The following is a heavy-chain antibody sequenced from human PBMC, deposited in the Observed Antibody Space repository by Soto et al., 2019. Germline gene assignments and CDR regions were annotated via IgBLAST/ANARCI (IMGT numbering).Heavy chain of an antibody. J-gene: IGHJ4*02. V-gene: IGHV4-4*07. CDR3: AREDYYDTGYYVV. Sequence: SETLSLTCTVAGRSMSCYYWILIRQPAGERLEWIGRIYTSGTTDFNPSLKGRVTMSVDTSKNQFSLKLTSVTAADTALYYCAREDYYDTGYYVVWGQGTQVTVSS. CDR2: IYTSGTT. D-gene: IGHD3-9*01. CDR1: GRSMSCYY.